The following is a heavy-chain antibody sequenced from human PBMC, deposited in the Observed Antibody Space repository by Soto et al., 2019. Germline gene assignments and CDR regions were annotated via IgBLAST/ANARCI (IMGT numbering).Heavy chain of an antibody. V-gene: IGHV4-28*03. D-gene: IGHD7-27*01. CDR2: ICYSGST. CDR1: GYSISSSNW. Sequence: PSETLSLTCAVSGYSISSSNWWGWIRQPPGKGLEWIGYICYSGSTNYNPSLKSRVTISVDTSKNQFSLKLSSVTAADTAVYYCARDGDREWFDPWGQGTLVTVSS. CDR3: ARDGDREWFDP. J-gene: IGHJ5*02.